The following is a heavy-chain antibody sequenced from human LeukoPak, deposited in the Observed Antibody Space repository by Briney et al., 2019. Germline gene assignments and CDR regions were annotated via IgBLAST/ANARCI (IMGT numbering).Heavy chain of an antibody. CDR3: ARAPTYYYDSSGPWEFDY. D-gene: IGHD3-22*01. Sequence: SVKVSCKDSGGTFSSYAISWVRQAPGQGLEWMGGIIPIFGTANYAQKFQGRVTITADESTSTAYMELSSLRSEDTAVYYCARAPTYYYDSSGPWEFDYWGQGTLVTVSS. CDR1: GGTFSSYA. V-gene: IGHV1-69*13. CDR2: IIPIFGTA. J-gene: IGHJ4*02.